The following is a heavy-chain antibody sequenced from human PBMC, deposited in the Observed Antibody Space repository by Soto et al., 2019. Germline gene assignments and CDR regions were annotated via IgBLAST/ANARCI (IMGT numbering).Heavy chain of an antibody. D-gene: IGHD3-16*02. CDR1: GGTFKMYA. V-gene: IGHV1-69*01. CDR3: ARSIGSGGVIGGFDY. Sequence: QVQLVQSGPEVKKPGSAVKVSCKASGGTFKMYAMNWVRQAPGQGLEWMGGTIPALDKTNYAQKFQGRLTITVDESTGTAYLDLGGLRSDDTAVYYCARSIGSGGVIGGFDYWGQGTLVTVSS. J-gene: IGHJ4*02. CDR2: TIPALDKT.